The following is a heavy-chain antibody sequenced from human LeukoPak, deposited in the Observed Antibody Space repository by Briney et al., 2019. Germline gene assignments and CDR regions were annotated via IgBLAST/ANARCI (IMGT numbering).Heavy chain of an antibody. J-gene: IGHJ6*03. CDR3: ARQRTRLAAPNTYHFFYLDV. Sequence: GESLKISCKGSGFGFSGYWIAWVRQMPGKGLQWMGITYPDDSDTRYSPSFQGQVTISADKSINTAYLQWSSLKASDTAMYYCARQRTRLAAPNTYHFFYLDVWGKGTTVTVSS. D-gene: IGHD6-13*01. CDR1: GFGFSGYW. V-gene: IGHV5-51*01. CDR2: TYPDDSDT.